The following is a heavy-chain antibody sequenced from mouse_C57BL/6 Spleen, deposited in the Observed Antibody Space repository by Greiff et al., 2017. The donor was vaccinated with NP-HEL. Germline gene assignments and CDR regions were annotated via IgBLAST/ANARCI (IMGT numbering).Heavy chain of an antibody. D-gene: IGHD4-1*01. CDR2: INPNNGGT. CDR1: GYTFTDYY. J-gene: IGHJ4*01. V-gene: IGHV1-26*01. Sequence: EVQLQQSGPELVKPGASVKISCKASGYTFTDYYMNWVKQSHGKGLEWIGDINPNNGGTSYTQKFKGKATLTVDKSSSTAYMELRSLTSEDSAVYDCARSKLGRYAMDYWGQGTSVTVSS. CDR3: ARSKLGRYAMDY.